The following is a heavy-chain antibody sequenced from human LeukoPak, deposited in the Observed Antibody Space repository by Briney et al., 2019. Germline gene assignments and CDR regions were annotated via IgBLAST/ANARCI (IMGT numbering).Heavy chain of an antibody. V-gene: IGHV4-59*08. Sequence: PSETLSLTCTVSGGSISSYYWSWIRQPPGKGLEWIGDIYYIGSTNYNPSLKSRVPTSVDTSKNQSSLKLSSVTAADTAVYYCARVEYSSSSRWYFDLWGRGTLVTVSS. CDR1: GGSISSYY. CDR2: IYYIGST. CDR3: ARVEYSSSSRWYFDL. J-gene: IGHJ2*01. D-gene: IGHD6-6*01.